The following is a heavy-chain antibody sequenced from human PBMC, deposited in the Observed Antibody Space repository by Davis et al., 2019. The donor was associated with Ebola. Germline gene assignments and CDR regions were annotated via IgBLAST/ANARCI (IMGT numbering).Heavy chain of an antibody. Sequence: SGPTLVKPTQTLTLTCTFSGFSLSTSGVGVGWIRQPPGNALEWLALIYWDDDKRYRPSLKSRLTITKDTSKNQVVLTMTYMDPVDTATYYCARGDSLVDYFDYWGQGTLVTVSS. D-gene: IGHD2-15*01. V-gene: IGHV2-5*02. CDR2: IYWDDDK. CDR3: ARGDSLVDYFDY. CDR1: GFSLSTSGVG. J-gene: IGHJ4*02.